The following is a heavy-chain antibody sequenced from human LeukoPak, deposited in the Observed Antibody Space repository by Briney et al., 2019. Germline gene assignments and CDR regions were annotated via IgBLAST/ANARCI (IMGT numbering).Heavy chain of an antibody. V-gene: IGHV1-46*01. J-gene: IGHJ4*02. CDR3: ALGGGNSPRDPIDY. D-gene: IGHD4-23*01. CDR2: ISPSGGST. CDR1: GYTFSSYY. Sequence: GASVKVSCKASGYTFSSYYMHWVRQAPGQGLEWMGIISPSGGSTTYAQKFQGRVTMTRDMSTRTVYMDLSSLRSEDTAVYYCALGGGNSPRDPIDYWGQGTLVTVSS.